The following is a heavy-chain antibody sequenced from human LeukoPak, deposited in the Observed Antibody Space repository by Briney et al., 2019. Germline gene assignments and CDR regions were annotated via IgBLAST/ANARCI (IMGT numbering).Heavy chain of an antibody. CDR3: AKVDLGLDY. J-gene: IGHJ4*02. CDR2: ISGSGGST. D-gene: IGHD3-10*01. CDR1: GFSFRSYA. Sequence: GGSLRLPCAASGFSFRSYAMSWVRQAPGKGLEWVSGISGSGGSTYYADSVKGRFTISRDNSKNTLYLQMNSLRAEGTAVYYCAKVDLGLDYWGQGTLVTVSS. V-gene: IGHV3-23*01.